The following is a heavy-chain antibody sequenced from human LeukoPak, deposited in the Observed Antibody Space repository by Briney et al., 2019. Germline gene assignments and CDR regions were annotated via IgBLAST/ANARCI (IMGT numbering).Heavy chain of an antibody. CDR1: GGSISGYY. CDR2: IYYSGST. V-gene: IGHV4-59*01. Sequence: PSETLSLTCTVSGGSISGYYWSWIRQPPGKGLEWIGYIYYSGSTNYNPSLKSRVTISVDTSKNQFSLKLSSVTAADTAVYYCARWSGSVTARNYYYYMDVWGEGTTVTVSS. D-gene: IGHD6-6*01. CDR3: ARWSGSVTARNYYYYMDV. J-gene: IGHJ6*03.